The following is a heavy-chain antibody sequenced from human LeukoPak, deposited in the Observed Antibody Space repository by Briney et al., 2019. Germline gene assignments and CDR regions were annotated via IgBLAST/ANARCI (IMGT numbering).Heavy chain of an antibody. CDR1: GYSISSGYY. CDR3: ARTRRDGYGGAFDI. V-gene: IGHV4-38-2*02. Sequence: SETLSLTCTVSGYSISSGYYWGWIRQPPGKGLEWIGSIYHSGSTYYNPSLRSRVTISVDTSKNQFSLKLSSVTAADTAVYYCARTRRDGYGGAFDIWGQGTMVTVSS. CDR2: IYHSGST. J-gene: IGHJ3*02. D-gene: IGHD5-24*01.